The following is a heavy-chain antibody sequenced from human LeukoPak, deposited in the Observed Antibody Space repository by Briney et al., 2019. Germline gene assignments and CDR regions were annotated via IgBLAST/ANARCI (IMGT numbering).Heavy chain of an antibody. V-gene: IGHV3-30*04. D-gene: IGHD5-18*01. CDR2: ISYDGRTK. CDR3: ARDAGGYSYGWYFDY. CDR1: GFTFSSYA. J-gene: IGHJ4*02. Sequence: GGSLRLSCAASGFTFSSYAMHWVRQAPGKGLEWVTLISYDGRTKYYADSMKGRFTISRDNSKNTLYLQMNSLRDEDTAVYYCARDAGGYSYGWYFDYWGQGTLVTVSS.